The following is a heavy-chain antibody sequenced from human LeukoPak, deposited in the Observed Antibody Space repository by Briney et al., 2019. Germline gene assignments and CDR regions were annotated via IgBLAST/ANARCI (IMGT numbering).Heavy chain of an antibody. CDR2: ISWNSGSI. J-gene: IGHJ3*02. CDR1: GFTFDDYA. Sequence: GGSLRLSCAASGFTFDDYAMPWVRQAPGEGLEWVSGISWNSGSIGYADSVKGRFTISRDNAKNSLYLQMNSLRAEDTALYYCAKGTRLAYCGGDCYSTAFDIWGQGTMVTVSS. D-gene: IGHD2-21*02. CDR3: AKGTRLAYCGGDCYSTAFDI. V-gene: IGHV3-9*01.